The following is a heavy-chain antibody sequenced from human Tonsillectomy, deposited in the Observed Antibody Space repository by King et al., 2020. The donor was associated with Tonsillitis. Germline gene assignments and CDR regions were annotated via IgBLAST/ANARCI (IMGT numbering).Heavy chain of an antibody. Sequence: VQLVESGAEVKKPGASVKVSCKASGYTFTSYGISWVRQAPGQGLEWMGWISAYNGNTNYAQKLQGRVTMTTDTSTSTAYMELRSLRSDDTAVYYCARDPCLGYSYGYWGGFDYWGQGTLVTVSS. V-gene: IGHV1-18*04. CDR2: ISAYNGNT. J-gene: IGHJ4*02. CDR3: ARDPCLGYSYGYWGGFDY. CDR1: GYTFTSYG. D-gene: IGHD5-18*01.